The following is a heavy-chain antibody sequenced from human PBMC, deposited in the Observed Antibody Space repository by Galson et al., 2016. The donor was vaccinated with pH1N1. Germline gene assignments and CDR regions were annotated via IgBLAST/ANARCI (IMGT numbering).Heavy chain of an antibody. Sequence: SVKVPCKASGGTFSSYGINWVRRAPGQGLEWMGGIIPIFGTAKYAQNFQGRVTITADESTTTAYMELSSLRSEDTAVYYCAREDYYDTDLSDWYFDLWGRGTLLTVSS. D-gene: IGHD3-22*01. CDR2: IIPIFGTA. CDR3: AREDYYDTDLSDWYFDL. V-gene: IGHV1-69*13. J-gene: IGHJ2*01. CDR1: GGTFSSYG.